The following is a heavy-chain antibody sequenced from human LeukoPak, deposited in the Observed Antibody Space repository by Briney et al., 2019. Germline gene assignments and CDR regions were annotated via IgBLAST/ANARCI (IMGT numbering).Heavy chain of an antibody. J-gene: IGHJ4*02. CDR1: GFTFSSYW. CDR2: IKQDGSEK. D-gene: IGHD3-9*01. V-gene: IGHV3-7*01. CDR3: ARDQALDDDILTGYIGY. Sequence: PGGSLRLSCAASGFTFSSYWMSWVRRAPGKGLEWVANIKQDGSEKYYVDSVKGRFTISRDNAKNSLYLQMNSLRAEDTAVYYCARDQALDDDILTGYIGYWGQGTLVTVSS.